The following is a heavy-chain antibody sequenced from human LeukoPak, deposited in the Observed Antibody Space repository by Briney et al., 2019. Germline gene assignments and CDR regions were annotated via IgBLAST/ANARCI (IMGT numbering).Heavy chain of an antibody. CDR1: GGSISGSSYY. CDR3: ARGSRYYGMDV. Sequence: SETLSLTCTVSGGSISGSSYYWGWIRQPPGKGLEWIGSIYYSGSTYYNPSLKSRVTISVDTSKNQFSLKLSSVTAADTAVYYCARGSRYYGMDVWGQGTTVTVSS. CDR2: IYYSGST. J-gene: IGHJ6*02. V-gene: IGHV4-39*07.